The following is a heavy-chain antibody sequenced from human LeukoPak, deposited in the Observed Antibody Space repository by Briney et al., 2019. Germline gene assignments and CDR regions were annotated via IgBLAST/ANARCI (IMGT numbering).Heavy chain of an antibody. CDR1: GGSFSGYY. J-gene: IGHJ4*02. V-gene: IGHV4-34*01. D-gene: IGHD3-9*01. CDR2: INHSGST. CDR3: ARQPDYYDILTGPDY. Sequence: SETLSLTCAVYGGSFSGYYWSWIRQPPGKGLEWIGEINHSGSTNYNPSLKSRVTISVDTSKNQFSLKLSSVTAADTAVYYCARQPDYYDILTGPDYWGQGTLVTVSS.